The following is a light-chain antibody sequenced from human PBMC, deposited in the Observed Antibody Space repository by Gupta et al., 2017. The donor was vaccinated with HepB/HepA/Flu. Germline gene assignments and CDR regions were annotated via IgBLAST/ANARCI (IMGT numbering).Light chain of an antibody. CDR1: EDIKTF. CDR2: QTS. Sequence: DIRVIQSPSTLSPSLGERVTITCRASEDIKTFVAWYQQQPGKAPKLLLYQTSNLQSGGPSRFRGSGSGTEFTLTISSRQPDDSATYYCQQYDTCSRPTFGGGTKVEI. CDR3: QQYDTCSRPT. V-gene: IGKV1-5*03. J-gene: IGKJ4*01.